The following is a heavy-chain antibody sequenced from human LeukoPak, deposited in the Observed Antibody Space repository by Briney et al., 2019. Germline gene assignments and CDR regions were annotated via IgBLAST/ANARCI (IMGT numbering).Heavy chain of an antibody. CDR1: GFTFSNAC. CDR3: TTGTWIQLWLADY. D-gene: IGHD5-18*01. CDR2: IKGKTDGGTT. V-gene: IGHV3-15*01. Sequence: GGSLRLSCAASGFTFSNACMSWVHQAPGKGLEWVGHIKGKTDGGTTDYAAPVQGRFTISRDDSENTLFLQMNSLKTEDTAVYYCTTGTWIQLWLADYWGQGTLVTVSS. J-gene: IGHJ4*02.